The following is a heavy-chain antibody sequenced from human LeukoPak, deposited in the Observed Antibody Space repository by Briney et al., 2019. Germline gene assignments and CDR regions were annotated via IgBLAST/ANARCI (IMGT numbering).Heavy chain of an antibody. J-gene: IGHJ6*03. CDR3: ARDRTVVGALGYYYYYYMDV. D-gene: IGHD1-26*01. CDR2: INPNSGGT. Sequence: ASVKVSCKASGYTFTDYYMHWVRQAPGQGLEWMGWINPNSGGTNYAQKFQGRVTMTRDTSISTAYMELSRLRSDDTAVYYCARDRTVVGALGYYYYYYMDVWGKGTTVTISS. CDR1: GYTFTDYY. V-gene: IGHV1-2*02.